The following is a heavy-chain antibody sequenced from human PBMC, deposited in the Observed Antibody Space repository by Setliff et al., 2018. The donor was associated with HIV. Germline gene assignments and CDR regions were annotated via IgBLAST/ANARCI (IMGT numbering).Heavy chain of an antibody. CDR2: IGSGGSPI. CDR1: GFTLSYYS. CDR3: ARDLAEGAFDI. Sequence: GGSLRLSCAASGFTLSYYSMNWVRQAPGKGLQWISYIGSGGSPIYYADSVKGRFTISRDNANNSVYLQMNSLRAEDTAVYYCARDLAEGAFDIWGQGTMVTVSS. V-gene: IGHV3-48*04. J-gene: IGHJ3*02.